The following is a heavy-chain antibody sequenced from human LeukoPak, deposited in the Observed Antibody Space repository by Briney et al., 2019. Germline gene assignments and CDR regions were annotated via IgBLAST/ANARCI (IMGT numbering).Heavy chain of an antibody. J-gene: IGHJ5*02. CDR2: IYYSGST. D-gene: IGHD2-21*02. CDR3: ARKLAYCGGDCYPFDH. V-gene: IGHV4-39*07. CDR1: GGSISSSSYY. Sequence: RPSETLSLTCTVSGGSISSSSYYWGWIRQPPGKGLEWIGSIYYSGSTYYNPSLKSRVTISVDTSKNQFSLKLSSVTAADTAAYYCARKLAYCGGDCYPFDHWGQGTLVTVSS.